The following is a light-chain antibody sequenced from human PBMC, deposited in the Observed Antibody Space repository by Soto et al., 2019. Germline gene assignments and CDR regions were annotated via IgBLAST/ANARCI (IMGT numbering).Light chain of an antibody. Sequence: IEFTHSPSSLSASVGYIVTVTFRASQDIRNYLAWYQQKPGKAPKLLICDASTLYSGVPSRFSGSGSGTAFTIKIVCLQPQDFEADYCQHHRNYTYTFGRGTKVDIK. CDR2: DAS. CDR3: QHHRNYTYT. J-gene: IGKJ4*01. V-gene: IGKV1-9*01. CDR1: QDIRNY.